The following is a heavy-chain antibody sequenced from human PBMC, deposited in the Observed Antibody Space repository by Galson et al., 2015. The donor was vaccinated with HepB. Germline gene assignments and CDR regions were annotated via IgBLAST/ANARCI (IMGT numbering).Heavy chain of an antibody. CDR2: INAGNGNT. CDR1: GYTFTSYA. J-gene: IGHJ6*02. Sequence: SVKVSCKASGYTFTSYAMHWVRQAPGQRLEWMGWINAGNGNTKYSQKFQGRVTMTTDTSTSTAYMELRSLRSDDTAVYYCASGGMYSSGYAQDMDVWGQGTTVTVSS. D-gene: IGHD6-19*01. V-gene: IGHV1-3*01. CDR3: ASGGMYSSGYAQDMDV.